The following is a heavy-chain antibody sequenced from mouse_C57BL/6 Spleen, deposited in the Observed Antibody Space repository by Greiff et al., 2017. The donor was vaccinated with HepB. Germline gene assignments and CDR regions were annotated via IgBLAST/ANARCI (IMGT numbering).Heavy chain of an antibody. D-gene: IGHD3-1*01. CDR1: GFTFSDYG. CDR2: ISSGSSTI. J-gene: IGHJ3*01. CDR3: ARAARAY. Sequence: EVQLVESGGGLVKPGGSLKLSCAASGFTFSDYGMHWVRQAPEKGLEWVAYISSGSSTIYYADTVKGRFTISRDNAKNTLFLQMTSLRSEDTAMYYCARAARAYWGQGTLVTVSA. V-gene: IGHV5-17*01.